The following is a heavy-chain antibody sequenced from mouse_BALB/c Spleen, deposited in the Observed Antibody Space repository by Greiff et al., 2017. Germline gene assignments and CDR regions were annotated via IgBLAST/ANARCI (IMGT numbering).Heavy chain of an antibody. V-gene: IGHV5-15*02. CDR3: ARDQDYYGSSYYFDD. Sequence: EVMLVESGGGLVQPGGSRKLSCAASGFTFSDYGMAWVRQAPGKGPEWVAFISNLAYSIYYADTVTGRFTISRENAKNTLYLEMSSLRSEDTAMYYCARDQDYYGSSYYFDDWGAGTTVTVSS. CDR1: GFTFSDYG. CDR2: ISNLAYSI. J-gene: IGHJ1*01. D-gene: IGHD1-1*01.